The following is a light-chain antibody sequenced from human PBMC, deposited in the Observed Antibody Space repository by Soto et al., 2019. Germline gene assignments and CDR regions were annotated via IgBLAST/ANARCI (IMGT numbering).Light chain of an antibody. V-gene: IGKV3-15*01. Sequence: TVMTQSPATLSVSPGERATLSCRASQGLGTNLAWYQQRPGQAPRLLIYAASTRATGVPARFSGSGSETEFTLTITTLQSEDFATYYCQQYNSQWTFGQGTKVEFK. CDR3: QQYNSQWT. J-gene: IGKJ1*01. CDR1: QGLGTN. CDR2: AAS.